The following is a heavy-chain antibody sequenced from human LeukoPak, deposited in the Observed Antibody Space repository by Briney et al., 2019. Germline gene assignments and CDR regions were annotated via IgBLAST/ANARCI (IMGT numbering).Heavy chain of an antibody. CDR1: GGSISSSSYY. J-gene: IGHJ3*02. Sequence: PSETLSLTCTVSGGSISSSSYYWGWIRQPPGKGLEWIGSIYYRGSTYYNPSLKSRVTISVDTSKNQFSLKLSSVTAADTAVYYCARVGPRKWLVDDAFDIWGQGTMVTVSS. CDR3: ARVGPRKWLVDDAFDI. D-gene: IGHD6-19*01. V-gene: IGHV4-39*07. CDR2: IYYRGST.